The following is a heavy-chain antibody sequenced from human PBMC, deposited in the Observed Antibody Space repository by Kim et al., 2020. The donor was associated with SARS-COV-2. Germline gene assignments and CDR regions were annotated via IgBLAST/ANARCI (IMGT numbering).Heavy chain of an antibody. Sequence: SSTTYADSAKGRFTISRDNAKSTLYLQMNSLTAEDTAVYYCTRSFGYGDYWGQGTLVTVSS. CDR3: TRSFGYGDY. V-gene: IGHV3-74*01. D-gene: IGHD5-18*01. J-gene: IGHJ4*02. CDR2: SST.